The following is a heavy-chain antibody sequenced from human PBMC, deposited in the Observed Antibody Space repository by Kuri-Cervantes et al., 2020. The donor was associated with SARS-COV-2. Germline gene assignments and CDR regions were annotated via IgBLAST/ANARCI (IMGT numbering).Heavy chain of an antibody. CDR3: SKDEGITGTYNWFDP. J-gene: IGHJ5*02. Sequence: SETLSLTCTVFGGSVNSYYWTWIRQPPGKGLEWIGSIYYSGSTNYNPSLKSRVTISVDTSKNQFSLKLISVTAADTAVYYCSKDEGITGTYNWFDPWGQGTLVTVSS. CDR2: IYYSGST. CDR1: GGSVNSYY. V-gene: IGHV4-59*02. D-gene: IGHD1-7*01.